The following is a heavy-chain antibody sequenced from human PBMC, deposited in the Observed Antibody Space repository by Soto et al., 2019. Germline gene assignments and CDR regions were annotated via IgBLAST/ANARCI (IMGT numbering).Heavy chain of an antibody. Sequence: EVQLLESGGDLVQPGGSLRLSCAASGFSFSDYSMNWVRQAPGKGLEWVSFIDLRGTTTYYRDSVKGRFTVPKDKSMNTVYLQMNSLTVEDAAVYYCTKARVPDGIYSFDYWGQGALVTVSS. CDR2: IDLRGTTT. D-gene: IGHD2-15*01. CDR3: TKARVPDGIYSFDY. CDR1: GFSFSDYS. V-gene: IGHV3-23*03. J-gene: IGHJ4*02.